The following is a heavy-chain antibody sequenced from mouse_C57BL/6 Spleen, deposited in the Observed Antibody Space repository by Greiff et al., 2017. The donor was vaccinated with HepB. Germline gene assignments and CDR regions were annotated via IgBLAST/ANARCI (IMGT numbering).Heavy chain of an antibody. CDR1: GFSLTSYA. J-gene: IGHJ4*01. Sequence: QVQLQQSGPGLVAPSQSLSITCTVSGFSLTSYAISWVRQPPGKGLEWLGVIWTGGGTNYNSALKSRLSISKDNSKSQVFLKMNSLQTDDTARYYCARNRGNYERAMDYWGQGTSVTVSS. D-gene: IGHD2-1*01. CDR2: IWTGGGT. CDR3: ARNRGNYERAMDY. V-gene: IGHV2-9-1*01.